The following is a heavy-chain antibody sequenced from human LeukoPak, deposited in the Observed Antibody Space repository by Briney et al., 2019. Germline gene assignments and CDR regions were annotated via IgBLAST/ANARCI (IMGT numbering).Heavy chain of an antibody. CDR2: IRSKAYGGTT. CDR3: TRDGVPGSYYFDY. J-gene: IGHJ4*02. V-gene: IGHV3-49*04. D-gene: IGHD3-10*01. Sequence: GRSLRLSCTASGFTFGDYAMNWVRQAPGKGLEWVGFIRSKAYGGTTEYAASVEGRFTFSRDDSKSIAYLQMNSLKTEDTAVYYCTRDGVPGSYYFDYWGQGTLVTVSS. CDR1: GFTFGDYA.